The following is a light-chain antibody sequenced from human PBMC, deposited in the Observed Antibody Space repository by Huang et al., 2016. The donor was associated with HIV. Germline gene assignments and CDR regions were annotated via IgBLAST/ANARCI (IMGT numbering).Light chain of an antibody. V-gene: IGKV4-1*01. J-gene: IGKJ1*01. CDR2: GAS. Sequence: DIVMTQSPDSLAVFLGERATINCKSSQTVLYSSNNKNYLAWYQQKPGQPPKLLIYGASTRESGVPDRFSGSGSGTDFTLTISSLQAADVAVYYCHQYYRSPWTFGQGTKVEIK. CDR1: QTVLYSSNNKNY. CDR3: HQYYRSPWT.